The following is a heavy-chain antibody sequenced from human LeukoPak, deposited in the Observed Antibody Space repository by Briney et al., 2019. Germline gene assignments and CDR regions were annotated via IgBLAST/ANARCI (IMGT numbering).Heavy chain of an antibody. CDR1: GYTFTTYY. V-gene: IGHV1-46*01. Sequence: ASVKVSCKASGYTFTTYYMHWVRQAPGQGLEWMGILNPSSGSTSYAQEFQGRVTMTRDTSSSTFYMELRSLQSEDTAVYYCARDGEYYDSSGSYFDYWGQGTLVTVSS. CDR2: LNPSSGST. CDR3: ARDGEYYDSSGSYFDY. D-gene: IGHD3-22*01. J-gene: IGHJ4*02.